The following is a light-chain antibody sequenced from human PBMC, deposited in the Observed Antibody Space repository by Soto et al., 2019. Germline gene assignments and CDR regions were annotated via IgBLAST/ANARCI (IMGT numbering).Light chain of an antibody. Sequence: DSQMTQSPSTLSASVGDRFTITCRASQTISSWLAWYKQKPGKAPKVMSYDASSLESGVPSRFRGRGSGTQFTLTISSLKPDDFETYYCQPYNSFSGTFGPGTKVDIK. CDR3: QPYNSFSGT. CDR2: DAS. V-gene: IGKV1-5*01. J-gene: IGKJ1*01. CDR1: QTISSW.